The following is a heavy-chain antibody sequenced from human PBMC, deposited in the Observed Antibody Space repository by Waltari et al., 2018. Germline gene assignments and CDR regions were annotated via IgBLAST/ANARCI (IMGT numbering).Heavy chain of an antibody. V-gene: IGHV4-59*01. CDR2: IYYSGST. D-gene: IGHD6-13*01. CDR3: ARDGGASSSWYSYYYGMDV. CDR1: GGPISSYY. Sequence: QVQLQESGPGLVKPSETLSLTCTVSGGPISSYYWSWIRQPPGKGLEWIGYIYYSGSTNYNPSLKSRVTISVDTSKNQFSLKLSSVTAADTAVYYCARDGGASSSWYSYYYGMDVWGQGTTVTVSS. J-gene: IGHJ6*02.